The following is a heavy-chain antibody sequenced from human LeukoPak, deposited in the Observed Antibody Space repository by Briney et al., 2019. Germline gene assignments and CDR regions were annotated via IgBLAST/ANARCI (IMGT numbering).Heavy chain of an antibody. CDR2: IIPIFGTA. CDR3: ARDLRGLHLD. CDR1: GGTFSSYA. D-gene: IGHD5-18*01. J-gene: IGHJ4*02. V-gene: IGHV1-69*01. Sequence: GASVKVSCKASGGTFSSYAISWVRQAPGQGLEWMGGIIPIFGTANYAQKFQGRVTITADESTSTAYMELSSLRSEDTAVYYCARDLRGLHLDWGQGTLVTASS.